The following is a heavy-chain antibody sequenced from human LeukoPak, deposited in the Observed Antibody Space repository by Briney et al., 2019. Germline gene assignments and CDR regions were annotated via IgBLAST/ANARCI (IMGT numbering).Heavy chain of an antibody. CDR2: ISSSGTTI. V-gene: IGHV3-48*01. CDR3: ARERWDYSIDY. CDR1: GFIFSNCW. D-gene: IGHD4-11*01. J-gene: IGHJ4*02. Sequence: PGGSLRLSCETSGFIFSNCWMTWVRQAPGKGLEWVSYISSSGTTIYYADSVKGRFTISRDSAKNSLYLQMNSLRAEDTAVYYCARERWDYSIDYWGQGTLVTVSS.